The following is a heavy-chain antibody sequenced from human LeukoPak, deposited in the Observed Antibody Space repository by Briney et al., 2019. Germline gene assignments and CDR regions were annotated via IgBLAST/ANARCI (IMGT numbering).Heavy chain of an antibody. CDR3: ATAPILRGEGGEHYKYGMDV. CDR1: VGSISSGNW. V-gene: IGHV4-4*02. CDR2: IYHNGTL. Sequence: KASETLSLTCAVSVGSISSGNWWTWVRQFPGKGLEWIGEIYHNGTLNYNPSLKSRVTISADSFKNHFSLKLTSVTAADTAVYYCATAPILRGEGGEHYKYGMDVWGQGTTAIVSS. D-gene: IGHD2-2*02. J-gene: IGHJ6*02.